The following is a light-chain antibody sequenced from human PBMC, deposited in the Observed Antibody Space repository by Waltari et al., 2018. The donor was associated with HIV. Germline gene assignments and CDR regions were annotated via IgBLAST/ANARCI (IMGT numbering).Light chain of an antibody. Sequence: YGLTQAPSVSVSPGQTAYISCSGDELGDKYASWYQHKPGQSPVLVIYQDNKRPSGIPSRFPGSNSGNTATLTISGTQAMDEADYYCQAWDKTVVFGGGTKLTV. CDR3: QAWDKTVV. CDR1: ELGDKY. V-gene: IGLV3-1*01. J-gene: IGLJ2*01. CDR2: QDN.